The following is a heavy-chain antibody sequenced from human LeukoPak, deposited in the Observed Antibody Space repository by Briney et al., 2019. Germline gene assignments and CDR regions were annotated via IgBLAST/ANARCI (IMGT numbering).Heavy chain of an antibody. J-gene: IGHJ4*02. D-gene: IGHD6-19*01. CDR2: INHSGST. CDR3: ARHKKYSSGWYGRYFDY. CDR1: GGSFSGYY. V-gene: IGHV4-34*01. Sequence: SETPSLTCAVYGGSFSGYYWSWIRQPPGKGLEWIGEINHSGSTNYNPSLKSRVTISVDTSKNQFSLKLSSVTAADTAVYYCARHKKYSSGWYGRYFDYWGQGTLVTVSS.